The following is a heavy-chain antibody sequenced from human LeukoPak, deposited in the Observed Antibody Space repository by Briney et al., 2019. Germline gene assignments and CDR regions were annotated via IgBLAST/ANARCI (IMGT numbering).Heavy chain of an antibody. J-gene: IGHJ4*02. V-gene: IGHV3-30*18. Sequence: GRSLRLSCAASGFTFSSYGMHWVHQAPGKGLEWVAVISYDGSNKYYADSVKGRFTISRDNSKNTLYLQMNSLRAEDTAVYYCAKPKGNYYDSSGYYGPFDYWGQGTLVTVSS. CDR3: AKPKGNYYDSSGYYGPFDY. CDR1: GFTFSSYG. CDR2: ISYDGSNK. D-gene: IGHD3-22*01.